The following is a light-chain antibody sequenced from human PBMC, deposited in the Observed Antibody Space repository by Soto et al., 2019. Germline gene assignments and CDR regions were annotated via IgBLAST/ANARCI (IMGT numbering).Light chain of an antibody. CDR3: QQHGTSPIT. Sequence: VLTQSPATLSLSPGERATLSCRASLNVNSYLAWYQQKPGQNPRILVYGASSRATGIPDRFSGSGSGTDFNLTISRLETEDFAVYECQQHGTSPITFGQGTRLEIK. CDR1: LNVNSY. CDR2: GAS. V-gene: IGKV3-20*01. J-gene: IGKJ5*01.